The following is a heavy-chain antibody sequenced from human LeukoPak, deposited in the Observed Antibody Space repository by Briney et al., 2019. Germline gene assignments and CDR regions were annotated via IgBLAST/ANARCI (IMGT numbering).Heavy chain of an antibody. J-gene: IGHJ4*02. Sequence: SETLSLTCAVYGGSFSGYYWSWIRQPPGKGLEWIGEINHSGSTNYNPSLKSRVTISVDTSKNQFSLKLSSVTAADTAVYYCARDPRRYCSGGGCYFDYWGQGTLVTVSS. D-gene: IGHD2-15*01. CDR1: GGSFSGYY. CDR3: ARDPRRYCSGGGCYFDY. V-gene: IGHV4-34*01. CDR2: INHSGST.